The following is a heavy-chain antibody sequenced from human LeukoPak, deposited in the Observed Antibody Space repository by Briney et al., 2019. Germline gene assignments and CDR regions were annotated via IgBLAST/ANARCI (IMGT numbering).Heavy chain of an antibody. D-gene: IGHD1-1*01. CDR3: ATDPTTFPGWFDP. CDR2: IYYSGST. Sequence: SETLSLTCTVSGDSISSSSYYWGWIRQPPGKELEWIGSIYYSGSTYYNPSLNSRVTISVDTSKNQFSLKLSSVTAADTAVYYCATDPTTFPGWFDPWGQGTLVTVSS. V-gene: IGHV4-39*07. CDR1: GDSISSSSYY. J-gene: IGHJ5*02.